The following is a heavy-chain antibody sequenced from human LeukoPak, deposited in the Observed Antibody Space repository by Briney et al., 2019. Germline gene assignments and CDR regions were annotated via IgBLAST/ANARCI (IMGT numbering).Heavy chain of an antibody. CDR3: AREHDYGDSLFDY. V-gene: IGHV1-69*01. CDR1: GGTFSSYA. CDR2: IIPIFGTA. J-gene: IGHJ4*02. Sequence: SVKVSCKASGGTFSSYAISWVRQAPGQGLEWMGGIIPIFGTANYAQKFQGRVTITADESTSTAYMELSSLRSEDTAVYYCAREHDYGDSLFDYWGQGTLVTVSS. D-gene: IGHD4-17*01.